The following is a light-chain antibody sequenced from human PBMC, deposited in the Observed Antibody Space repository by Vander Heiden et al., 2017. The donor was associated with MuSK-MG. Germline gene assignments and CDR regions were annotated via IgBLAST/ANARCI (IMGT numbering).Light chain of an antibody. CDR1: SRDVGDSDH. J-gene: IGLJ2*01. CDR2: EVS. Sequence: QSALTQSPSASGSPGPSVTISCTGTSRDVGDSDHVSWYQQYPGRAPKLIIYEVSKRPSGVPDRFSGSKSGNTASLTVAGLQAEDEADYYCHSYARTNNVFGGGTRLTVL. V-gene: IGLV2-8*01. CDR3: HSYARTNNV.